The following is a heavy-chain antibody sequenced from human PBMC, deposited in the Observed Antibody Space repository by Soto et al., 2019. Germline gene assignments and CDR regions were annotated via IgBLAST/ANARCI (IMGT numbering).Heavy chain of an antibody. Sequence: GGPLRLSCAASGFTFSSYGMHWVRQAPGKGLERVAVISYDGSNKYYADSVKGRFTISRDNAKNSLYLQMNSLRAEDTAVYYCARFPKSIAAAGTSAFDIWGQGTMVTVSS. CDR2: ISYDGSNK. J-gene: IGHJ3*02. D-gene: IGHD6-13*01. V-gene: IGHV3-30*03. CDR3: ARFPKSIAAAGTSAFDI. CDR1: GFTFSSYG.